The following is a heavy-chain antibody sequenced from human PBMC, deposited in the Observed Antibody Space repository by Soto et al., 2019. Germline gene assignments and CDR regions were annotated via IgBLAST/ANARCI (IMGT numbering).Heavy chain of an antibody. CDR2: IKPDGSDK. CDR1: GFTFSDHW. Sequence: GGSLRLSCAASGFTFSDHWVTWVRQAPGKGLEWVANIKPDGSDKYYGDSVKGRFTISRDNPKDSAYLQMNTLRAEDTAVYYCVRGHYGMDVWGQGTTVTVSS. J-gene: IGHJ6*02. V-gene: IGHV3-7*03. CDR3: VRGHYGMDV.